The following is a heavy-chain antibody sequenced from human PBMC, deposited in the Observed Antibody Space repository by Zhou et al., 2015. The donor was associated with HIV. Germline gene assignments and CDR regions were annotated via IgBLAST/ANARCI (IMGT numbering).Heavy chain of an antibody. CDR3: ARDGSGLAAAGTYDY. CDR2: INPNSGGT. CDR1: GYTFTGYY. Sequence: QVQLVQSGAEVKKPGSSVKVSCKASGYTFTGYYMHWVRQAPGQGLEWMGWINPNSGGTNYAQKFQGWVTMTRDTSISTAYMELSRLRSDDTAVYYCARDGSGLAAAGTYDYWGQGTLVTVSS. D-gene: IGHD6-13*01. J-gene: IGHJ4*02. V-gene: IGHV1-2*04.